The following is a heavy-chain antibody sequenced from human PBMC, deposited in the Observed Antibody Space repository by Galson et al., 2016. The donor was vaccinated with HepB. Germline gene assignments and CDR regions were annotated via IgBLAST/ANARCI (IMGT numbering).Heavy chain of an antibody. Sequence: SETLSLTCTVSGGSISSSSYYWSWIRQPPGKGLEWIGSIYYSGSTYYNPSLKSRVTISVDTSKNQFSLKLSSVTAADTAVYYCARHLKIQLWLRGNWFDPWGQGTLVTVSS. V-gene: IGHV4-39*01. CDR3: ARHLKIQLWLRGNWFDP. CDR1: GGSISSSSYY. CDR2: IYYSGST. J-gene: IGHJ5*02. D-gene: IGHD5-18*01.